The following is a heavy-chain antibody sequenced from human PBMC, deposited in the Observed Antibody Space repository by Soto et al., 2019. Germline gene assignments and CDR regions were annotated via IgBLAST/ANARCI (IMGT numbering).Heavy chain of an antibody. J-gene: IGHJ4*02. Sequence: GGSVRLSCAASGFTFSGSAMHWVRQASGKGLEWVGRIRSKANSYATAYAASVKGRFTISRDDSKNTAYLQMNSLKTEDTAVYYCTSWPRGYSGYDSSYWGQGTLVTVSS. CDR1: GFTFSGSA. CDR3: TSWPRGYSGYDSSY. D-gene: IGHD5-12*01. CDR2: IRSKANSYAT. V-gene: IGHV3-73*01.